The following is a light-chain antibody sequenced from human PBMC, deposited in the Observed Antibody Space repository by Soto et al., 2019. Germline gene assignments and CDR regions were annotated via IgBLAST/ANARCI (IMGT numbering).Light chain of an antibody. V-gene: IGKV3-20*01. CDR1: QSLSSNF. Sequence: IVLTQSPGILSLSPGERASLACGASQSLSSNFLAWYQQKPGQAPRLLIYGASSRATGIPDRFSGTGSETDFTLTINRLEPEDFAVYYCQQYENSPITFGQGTRLEI. J-gene: IGKJ5*01. CDR2: GAS. CDR3: QQYENSPIT.